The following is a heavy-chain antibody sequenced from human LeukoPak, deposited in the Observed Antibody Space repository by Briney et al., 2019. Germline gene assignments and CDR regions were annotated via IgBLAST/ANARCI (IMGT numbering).Heavy chain of an antibody. CDR1: GFTFSSYA. CDR3: ARLKDYGSGDY. D-gene: IGHD3-10*01. V-gene: IGHV4-34*01. Sequence: TGGSLRLSCAASGFTFSSYAMSWIRQPPGKGLEWIGEINHSGSTNYNPSLKSRVTISVDTSKNQFSLKLSSVTAADTAVYYCARLKDYGSGDYWGQGTLVTVSS. J-gene: IGHJ4*02. CDR2: INHSGST.